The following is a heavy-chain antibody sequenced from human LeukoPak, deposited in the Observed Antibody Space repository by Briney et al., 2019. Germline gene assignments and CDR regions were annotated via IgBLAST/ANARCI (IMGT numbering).Heavy chain of an antibody. Sequence: SETLSLTCTVSGGSISSSTYYWGWIRQPPWKGLEWSGSIYYSGRTYYNPSLNRRVTISVDTSNNQFSLILSSVTATDTAIYYCARVRSVSNWLDPWGQGTLVTVSP. CDR3: ARVRSVSNWLDP. CDR2: IYYSGRT. V-gene: IGHV4-39*01. CDR1: GGSISSSTYY. J-gene: IGHJ5*02. D-gene: IGHD6-19*01.